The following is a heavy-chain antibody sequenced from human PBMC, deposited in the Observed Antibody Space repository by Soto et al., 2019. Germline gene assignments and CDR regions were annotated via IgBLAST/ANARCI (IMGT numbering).Heavy chain of an antibody. CDR2: INHSGST. Sequence: QVQLQQWGAGLLKPSETLSLTCAVYGGSFSGYYWSWIRQPPGKGLEWIGEINHSGSTNYNPSLKSRVTKSVDTSKNQFSLKLSSVTAADTAVYYCARLGYYDSSGRGGYWGQGTLVTVSS. J-gene: IGHJ4*02. CDR3: ARLGYYDSSGRGGY. D-gene: IGHD3-22*01. V-gene: IGHV4-34*01. CDR1: GGSFSGYY.